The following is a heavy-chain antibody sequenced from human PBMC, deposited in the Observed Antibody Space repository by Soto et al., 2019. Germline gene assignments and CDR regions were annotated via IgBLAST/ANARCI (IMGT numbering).Heavy chain of an antibody. CDR3: ARELGDAVTRGWSLDL. D-gene: IGHD4-17*01. CDR1: GFTFSRSD. CDR2: IGVGGDT. J-gene: IGHJ2*01. Sequence: EEHLMESGGGLVQPGGSLRLSCAASGFTFSRSDMHWVRQAPGKRLEWVSAIGVGGDTYYSDSVEGRLTISRENAKNSLYLQMNSLRAGDTAVYYCARELGDAVTRGWSLDLWGRGTLVTVSS. V-gene: IGHV3-13*01.